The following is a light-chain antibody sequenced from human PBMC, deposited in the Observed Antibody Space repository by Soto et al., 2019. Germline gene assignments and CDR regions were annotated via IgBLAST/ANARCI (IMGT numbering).Light chain of an antibody. CDR2: AAS. J-gene: IGKJ1*01. Sequence: DIQMTQSPSSLSASVGDRVTITCRASQSISNYLNWYQQEPGKAPKLLIFAASSLQSGVPSRFSGSGSGTHFTLTISSLQPEDFTTYYCQQSRSTPQTFGQGTKVDIK. CDR3: QQSRSTPQT. V-gene: IGKV1-39*01. CDR1: QSISNY.